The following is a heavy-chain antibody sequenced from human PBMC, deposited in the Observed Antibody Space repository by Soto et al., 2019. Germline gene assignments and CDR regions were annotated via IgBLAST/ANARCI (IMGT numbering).Heavy chain of an antibody. V-gene: IGHV3-30-3*01. J-gene: IGHJ6*02. Sequence: PGGSLRLSCAASGFTFSSYAMHWVRQAPGKGLEWVAVISYVGSNKYYADSVKGRFTISRDNSKNTLYLQINSLRAEDTAVYYSVTLVGTTGSYYGMDVWGQGTTVTVSS. CDR2: ISYVGSNK. D-gene: IGHD6-25*01. CDR1: GFTFSSYA. CDR3: VTLVGTTGSYYGMDV.